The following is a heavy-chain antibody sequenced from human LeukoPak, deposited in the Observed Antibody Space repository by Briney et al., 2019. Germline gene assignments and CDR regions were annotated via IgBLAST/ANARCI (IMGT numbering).Heavy chain of an antibody. J-gene: IGHJ5*02. CDR1: GGSFSGYY. CDR2: INHSGST. D-gene: IGHD3-22*01. CDR3: ARATATYYYDSSGYPS. V-gene: IGHV4-34*01. Sequence: SETLSLTCAVYGGSFSGYYWSRIRQPPGKGLEWIGEINHSGSTNYNPSLKSRVTISVDTSKNQFSLKLSSVTAADTAVYYCARATATYYYDSSGYPSWGQGTLVTVSS.